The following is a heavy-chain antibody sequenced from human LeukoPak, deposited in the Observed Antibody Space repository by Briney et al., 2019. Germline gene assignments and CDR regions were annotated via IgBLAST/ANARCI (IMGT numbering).Heavy chain of an antibody. J-gene: IGHJ4*02. D-gene: IGHD6-13*01. CDR3: ARDRGAAAGN. CDR1: GFTVSSNY. Sequence: PGGSLRLSCAASGFTVSSNYMSWVRQAPGKGLEWVSVIYRGGSTYYADSVKGRFTMSRDNSKNTVYLQMDSLRAEDTALYYCARDRGAAAGNWGQGTLVTVSS. CDR2: IYRGGST. V-gene: IGHV3-53*01.